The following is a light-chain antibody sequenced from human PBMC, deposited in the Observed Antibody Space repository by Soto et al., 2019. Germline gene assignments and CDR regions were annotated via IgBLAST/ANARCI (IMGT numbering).Light chain of an antibody. CDR1: QSVSSSY. CDR3: QQRSNWPLT. J-gene: IGKJ4*01. V-gene: IGKV3-11*01. Sequence: IVLTQSPVTLSFSPCEIATLSCSSSQSVSSSYLAWYQQKPGQAPRLLIYDASNRATGIPARFSGSGSGTDFTLTISSLEPEDFAVYYCQQRSNWPLTFGGGTKVDIK. CDR2: DAS.